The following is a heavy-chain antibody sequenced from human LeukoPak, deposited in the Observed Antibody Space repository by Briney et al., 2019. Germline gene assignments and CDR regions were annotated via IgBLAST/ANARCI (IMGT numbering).Heavy chain of an antibody. J-gene: IGHJ6*02. V-gene: IGHV4-59*08. CDR1: GGSISSYY. Sequence: PSETLSLTCTVSGGSISSYYCSWIRQPPGKGLEWIGYIYYSGSTNYNPSLKSRVTISVDTPKNQFSLKLSSVTAADTAVYYRARGGAAAGTTDLDYYYYGMDVWGQGTTVTVSS. CDR2: IYYSGST. CDR3: ARGGAAAGTTDLDYYYYGMDV. D-gene: IGHD6-13*01.